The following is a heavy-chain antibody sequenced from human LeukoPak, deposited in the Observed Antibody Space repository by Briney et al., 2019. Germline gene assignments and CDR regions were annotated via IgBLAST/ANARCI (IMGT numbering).Heavy chain of an antibody. D-gene: IGHD6-19*01. Sequence: SETLSLTCTISGGSISNDYWSWIRQPPGKGLEWIGYIYYSGTANYNPSLKGRVTMSVDTSNNQFTLKLTSVTAADTAVYSCATKPAGRGRFDYWGQGILVTVSS. V-gene: IGHV4-59*08. CDR1: GGSISNDY. J-gene: IGHJ4*02. CDR2: IYYSGTA. CDR3: ATKPAGRGRFDY.